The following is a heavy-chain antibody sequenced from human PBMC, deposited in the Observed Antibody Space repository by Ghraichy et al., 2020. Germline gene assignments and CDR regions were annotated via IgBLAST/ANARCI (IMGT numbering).Heavy chain of an antibody. CDR3: AKDRSRSSSYYGMDV. D-gene: IGHD6-6*01. Sequence: SLRLSCAASGFTFEDYAMHWVRQAPGKGLEWVSGISWNSGGIGYADFVKGRFTISRDNAKNSLYLQMNSLRAEDTALYYCAKDRSRSSSYYGMDVWGQGTTVTVSS. CDR2: ISWNSGGI. J-gene: IGHJ6*02. V-gene: IGHV3-9*01. CDR1: GFTFEDYA.